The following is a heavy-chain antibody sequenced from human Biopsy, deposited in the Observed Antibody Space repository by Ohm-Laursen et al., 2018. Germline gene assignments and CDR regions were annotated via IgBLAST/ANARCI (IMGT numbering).Heavy chain of an antibody. CDR2: IIPILGTV. D-gene: IGHD3-10*01. Sequence: SSVKVSCKASGDTFTTSAISWVRQVPGQGLDWMGRIIPILGTVDYGQNFQGRVTIRADTSTTFLELTSLRYDDTAVYYCASGDIGGIGLDVWGLRTTVTVSS. V-gene: IGHV1-69*04. CDR3: ASGDIGGIGLDV. J-gene: IGHJ6*02. CDR1: GDTFTTSA.